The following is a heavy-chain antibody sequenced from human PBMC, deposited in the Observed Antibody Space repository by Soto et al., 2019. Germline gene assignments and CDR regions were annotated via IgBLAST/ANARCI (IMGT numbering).Heavy chain of an antibody. CDR3: AMLGGWSGGSSGMDV. Sequence: EVQLVESGGGLVQPGGSLRLSCAASGLIFSDYHMDWVRQAPGKGLEWVGRIRRKANSYTTEYAASVKGRFTISRDDSKNSLYLKMNRLKSEDTAVYYCAMLGGWSGGSSGMDVWGQGTTVTVSS. CDR2: IRRKANSYTT. V-gene: IGHV3-72*01. CDR1: GLIFSDYH. D-gene: IGHD6-19*01. J-gene: IGHJ6*02.